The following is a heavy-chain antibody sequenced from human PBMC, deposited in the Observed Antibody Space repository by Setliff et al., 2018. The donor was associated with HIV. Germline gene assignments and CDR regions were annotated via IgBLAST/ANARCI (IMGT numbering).Heavy chain of an antibody. V-gene: IGHV1-2*06. CDR3: ASGEYSSSWSFRRKNNWFDP. J-gene: IGHJ5*02. Sequence: GASVKVSCKASGYTFTGYYMHWVRQAPGQGLEWMGRINPNSGGTNYAQKFQGRVTMTRDTSISTAYMELSRLRSDDTAVYYCASGEYSSSWSFRRKNNWFDPWGQGTLVTVSS. CDR1: GYTFTGYY. CDR2: INPNSGGT. D-gene: IGHD6-13*01.